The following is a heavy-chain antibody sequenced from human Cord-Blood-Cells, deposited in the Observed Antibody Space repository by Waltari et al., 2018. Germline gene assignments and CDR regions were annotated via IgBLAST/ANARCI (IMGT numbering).Heavy chain of an antibody. CDR2: ISSSSSYI. D-gene: IGHD3-3*01. CDR3: ARNDDVWSGYDY. V-gene: IGHV3-21*01. J-gene: IGHJ4*02. CDR1: GFTFSTHS. Sequence: EVQLVAPGGGVVAPGWSLRPSRASSGFTFSTHSMHWVCQAPGKGLGWISSISSSSSYIYYADSVKGRFTISRDNAKNSRYLQMNSLRAEDTAVYYCARNDDVWSGYDYWGQGTLVTVSS.